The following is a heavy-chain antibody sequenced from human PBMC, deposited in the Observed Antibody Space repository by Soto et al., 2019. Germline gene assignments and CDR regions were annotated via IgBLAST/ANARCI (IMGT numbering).Heavy chain of an antibody. Sequence: EVQLLESGGGLEQPGGSLRLSCAASGFTFGSHDMSWVRQAPGKALEWVSSISVSAPGTYYADSVKGRFTTSRDISKNTLFLQMDSLRAEDTAVYYCTKGTWLDIWGQGTMVTVSS. CDR1: GFTFGSHD. V-gene: IGHV3-23*01. J-gene: IGHJ3*02. D-gene: IGHD6-19*01. CDR2: ISVSAPGT. CDR3: TKGTWLDI.